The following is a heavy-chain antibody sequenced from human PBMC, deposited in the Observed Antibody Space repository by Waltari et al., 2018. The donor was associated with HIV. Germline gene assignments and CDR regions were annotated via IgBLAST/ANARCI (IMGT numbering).Heavy chain of an antibody. Sequence: EVQLVESGGGLVQPGGSLRLSCAASGFTVSSNYMSWVRQAPGKGLEWVSVIYSGGSTYYGDSVKGRFTISRDNSKNTLYLQMNSLRAEDTAVYYCASIAYCGGDCYPRGMDVWGQGTTVTVSS. V-gene: IGHV3-66*01. CDR1: GFTVSSNY. J-gene: IGHJ6*02. CDR3: ASIAYCGGDCYPRGMDV. CDR2: IYSGGST. D-gene: IGHD2-21*02.